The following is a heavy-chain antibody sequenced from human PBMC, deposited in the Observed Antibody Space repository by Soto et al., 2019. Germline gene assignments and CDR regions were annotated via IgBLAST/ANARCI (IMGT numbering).Heavy chain of an antibody. V-gene: IGHV4-31*03. D-gene: IGHD2-8*01. CDR1: GGSISSGGYY. Sequence: QVQLQESGPGLVKPSQTLSLTCTVSGGSISSGGYYWSWIRQHPGKGLEWIGYIYYSGSTYYNPSLKSRVTVAVATSKHQSSLQLRSVPAADRAVYYCARWSMSFDYWGQGTLVPVSS. CDR3: ARWSMSFDY. J-gene: IGHJ4*02. CDR2: IYYSGST.